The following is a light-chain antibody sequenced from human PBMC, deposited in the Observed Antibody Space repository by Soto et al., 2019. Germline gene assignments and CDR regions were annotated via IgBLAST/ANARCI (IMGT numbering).Light chain of an antibody. CDR3: QQYYGPWT. V-gene: IGKV1-5*03. CDR1: QSINNW. Sequence: DFQMTQSPSTLSASVGDRVTITCRASQSINNWLAWFQHQSGKAPKLLIYQASSLESGVPSRFSGSGSGTEFTLTISSLQPDDSATYYCQQYYGPWTFGQGTKVEVK. CDR2: QAS. J-gene: IGKJ1*01.